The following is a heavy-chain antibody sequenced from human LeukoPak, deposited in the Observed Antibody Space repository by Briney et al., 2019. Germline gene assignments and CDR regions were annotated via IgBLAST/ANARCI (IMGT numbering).Heavy chain of an antibody. J-gene: IGHJ3*02. V-gene: IGHV3-30-3*01. CDR2: ISYDGNNK. Sequence: PGGSLRLSCAASRFTFSDYAMDWVRQAPGKGLEWVAVISYDGNNKYYADSVKGRFTISRDNTKNSLYLLMNSLRAEDTAVYYCAREIRSGDYIWGSYRYAFDIWGQGTMVTVSS. CDR1: RFTFSDYA. CDR3: AREIRSGDYIWGSYRYAFDI. D-gene: IGHD3-16*02.